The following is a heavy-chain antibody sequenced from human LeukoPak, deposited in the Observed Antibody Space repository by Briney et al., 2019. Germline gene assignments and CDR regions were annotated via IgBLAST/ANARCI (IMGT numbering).Heavy chain of an antibody. CDR1: GYSFTSYW. V-gene: IGHV5-51*01. CDR2: IYPGDSDT. CDR3: ARSDELLWFGELLGYFDY. Sequence: GESLKISCKGSGYSFTSYWIGWVRQMPGKGLEWMGIIYPGDSDTRYSPSFQGQFTISADKSISTAYLQWSSLKASDTAMYYCARSDELLWFGELLGYFDYWGQGTLVTVSS. D-gene: IGHD3-10*01. J-gene: IGHJ4*02.